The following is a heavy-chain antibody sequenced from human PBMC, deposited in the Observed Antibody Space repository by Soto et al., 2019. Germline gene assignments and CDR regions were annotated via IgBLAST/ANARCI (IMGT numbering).Heavy chain of an antibody. CDR2: ISSSSSYI. CDR3: ARETRGYSYGLFDY. D-gene: IGHD5-18*01. J-gene: IGHJ4*02. Sequence: PGGSLRLSCAASGFTFSSYSMNWVRQAPGKGLEWVSSISSSSSYIYYADSVKGRFTISRDNAKNSLYLQMSSLRAEDTAVYYCARETRGYSYGLFDYWGQGTLVTVSS. V-gene: IGHV3-21*01. CDR1: GFTFSSYS.